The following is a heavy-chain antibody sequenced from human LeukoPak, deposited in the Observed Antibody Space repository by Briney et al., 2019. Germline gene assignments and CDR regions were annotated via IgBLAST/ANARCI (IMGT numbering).Heavy chain of an antibody. V-gene: IGHV4-4*02. CDR3: SRESGAFCPFGY. Sequence: SETLSLTCDLSGGSISSTNWWSWVRQPPGQGLEWIGEISLTEETNYNPSLNGRVTMSLDKSRNQLSLKLASVAAADTAIYYCSRESGAFCPFGYWGQGTLVIV. D-gene: IGHD1-26*01. CDR2: ISLTEET. CDR1: GGSISSTNW. J-gene: IGHJ4*02.